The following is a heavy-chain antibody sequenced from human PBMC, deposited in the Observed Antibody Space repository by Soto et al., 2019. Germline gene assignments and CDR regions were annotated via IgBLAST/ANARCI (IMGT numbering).Heavy chain of an antibody. D-gene: IGHD2-2*01. CDR3: ARAGGCTSTSCDLDH. CDR1: GGSISNNW. V-gene: IGHV4-4*02. Sequence: QVQLQESGPGLVKPSGTLSLTCAVSGGSISNNWWSWVRQPPGKGLEWIGEIHQSGSTNYSPSPKSRVTISVDKSKNQFSLKLNSVTAADTAVYYCARAGGCTSTSCDLDHWSQGTLVTVSS. J-gene: IGHJ4*02. CDR2: IHQSGST.